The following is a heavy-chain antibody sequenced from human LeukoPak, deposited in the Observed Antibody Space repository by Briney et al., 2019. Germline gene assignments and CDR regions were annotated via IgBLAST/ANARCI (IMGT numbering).Heavy chain of an antibody. V-gene: IGHV7-4-1*02. CDR2: INTNTGNP. CDR1: GYTFTSYA. J-gene: IGHJ6*03. Sequence: ASVKVSCKASGYTFTSYAMNWVRQAPGQGLEWMGWINTNTGNPTYAQGFTGRFVFSLDTSVSTAYLQISSLKAEDTAVYYCARGGYGSGSYYTAGYYYYYMDVWGKGTTVTVSS. D-gene: IGHD3-10*01. CDR3: ARGGYGSGSYYTAGYYYYYMDV.